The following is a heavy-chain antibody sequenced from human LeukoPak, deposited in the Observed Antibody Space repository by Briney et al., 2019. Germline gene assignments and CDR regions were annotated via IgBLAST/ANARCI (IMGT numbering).Heavy chain of an antibody. J-gene: IGHJ4*02. Sequence: GGSLRLSCAASGFTFSDYYMSWIRQAPGKGLEWVSYISSGATTIYYPDSVKGRFTISRDNAKNSLYLQMNSLRAEDTAVYYCARDCSGGSCYSGGGYYFDYWGQGTLVTVSS. CDR3: ARDCSGGSCYSGGGYYFDY. CDR1: GFTFSDYY. D-gene: IGHD2-15*01. V-gene: IGHV3-11*01. CDR2: ISSGATTI.